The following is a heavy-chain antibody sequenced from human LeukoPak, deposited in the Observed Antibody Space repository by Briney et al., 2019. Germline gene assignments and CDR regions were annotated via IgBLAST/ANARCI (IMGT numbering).Heavy chain of an antibody. CDR3: ARDLSGVGIEAY. V-gene: IGHV3-33*01. J-gene: IGHJ4*02. D-gene: IGHD2-15*01. CDR2: IWYDGSNK. CDR1: GFTFSSYG. Sequence: PGGSLRLSCAASGFTFSSYGMHWVRQAPGKGLEWVAVIWYDGSNKYYADSVKGRFTISRDNSKNTLYLQMNSLRAEDTAVYYCARDLSGVGIEAYWGQGTLASVSS.